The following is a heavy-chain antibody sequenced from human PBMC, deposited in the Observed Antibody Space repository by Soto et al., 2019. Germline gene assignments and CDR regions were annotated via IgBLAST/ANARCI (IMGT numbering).Heavy chain of an antibody. J-gene: IGHJ6*02. CDR2: IYYSGST. CDR1: GGSISSGGYY. CDR3: ASTPLRYDSSGHEVPV. Sequence: PSETLSLTCTVSGGSISSGGYYWSWIRQHPGKGLEWIGYIYYSGSTYYNPPLKSRVTISVDTSKNQFSLKLSSVTAADTAVYYCASTPLRYDSSGHEVPVWGQGTTVTVSS. D-gene: IGHD3-22*01. V-gene: IGHV4-31*03.